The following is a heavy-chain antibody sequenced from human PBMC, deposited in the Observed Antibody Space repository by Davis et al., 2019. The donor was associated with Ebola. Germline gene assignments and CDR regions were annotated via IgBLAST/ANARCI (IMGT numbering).Heavy chain of an antibody. Sequence: GESLKISCAASGFSFSSYGMHWVRQAPGKGLEWVAVISYDGSNKYYADSVKGRFTISRDNSKNTLYLQMNSLRAEDTAVYYCAKKKGSSGWYEVDNWGQGTLVTVSS. D-gene: IGHD6-19*01. CDR2: ISYDGSNK. J-gene: IGHJ4*02. V-gene: IGHV3-30*18. CDR1: GFSFSSYG. CDR3: AKKKGSSGWYEVDN.